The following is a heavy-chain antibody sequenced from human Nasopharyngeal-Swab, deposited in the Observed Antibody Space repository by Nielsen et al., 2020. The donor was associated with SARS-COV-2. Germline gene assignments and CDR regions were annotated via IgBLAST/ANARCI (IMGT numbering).Heavy chain of an antibody. D-gene: IGHD1-1*01. CDR2: ISSSGTST. Sequence: GESLKISCVGSGFTFSAYTINWVRQAPGKGLEWVSSISSSGTSTHYAESVKGRFAISRDNAKSSVFLQMNSLRAEDTAVYYCARDKDWNGLDSWGQGTLVTVSS. CDR1: GFTFSAYT. CDR3: ARDKDWNGLDS. V-gene: IGHV3-21*01. J-gene: IGHJ4*02.